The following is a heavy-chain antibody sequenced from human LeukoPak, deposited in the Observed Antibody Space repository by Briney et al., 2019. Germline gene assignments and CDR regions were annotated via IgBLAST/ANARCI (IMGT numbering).Heavy chain of an antibody. CDR2: INSASGSI. J-gene: IGHJ4*02. V-gene: IGHV3-48*01. CDR3: ARSPSIYFVRNEFLDY. CDR1: GFIFSRCS. Sequence: GGSLRLSCEASGFIFSRCSMNWVRQAPGKGLEWISYINSASGSISYAASVKGRFTISRDNGKNSLYLQMDSLRAEDTALYYCARSPSIYFVRNEFLDYWGQGTLVTVSS. D-gene: IGHD3-9*01.